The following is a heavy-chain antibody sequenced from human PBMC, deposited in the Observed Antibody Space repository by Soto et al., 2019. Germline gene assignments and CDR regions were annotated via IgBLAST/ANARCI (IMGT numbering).Heavy chain of an antibody. D-gene: IGHD5-18*01. CDR2: INHSGST. V-gene: IGHV4-34*01. J-gene: IGHJ4*02. CDR1: GGSFSGYY. CDR3: ARGRYNYGYYDY. Sequence: PSETLSLTCDVYGGSFSGYYWSWIRQPPGKGLEWIGEINHSGSTSYNPSLKSRVTISVDTSKNQFSLELSSVTAADTAVYYCARGRYNYGYYDYWGQGTLVTVSS.